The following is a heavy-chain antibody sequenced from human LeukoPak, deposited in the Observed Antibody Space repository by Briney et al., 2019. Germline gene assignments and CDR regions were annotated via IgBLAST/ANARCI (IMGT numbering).Heavy chain of an antibody. Sequence: GGSLRLSCAASGFTFSSYSMNWVRQAPGKGLEWVSSISSSSSYIYYADSVKGRFTISRDNAKNSLYLQMNSLRAEDTAVYYCARDIGAAGQPDDWGQGTLVTVSS. V-gene: IGHV3-21*01. CDR2: ISSSSSYI. CDR1: GFTFSSYS. D-gene: IGHD6-19*01. CDR3: ARDIGAAGQPDD. J-gene: IGHJ4*02.